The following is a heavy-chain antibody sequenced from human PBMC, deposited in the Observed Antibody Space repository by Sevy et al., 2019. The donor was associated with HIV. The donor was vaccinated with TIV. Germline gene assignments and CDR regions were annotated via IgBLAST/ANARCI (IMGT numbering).Heavy chain of an antibody. CDR3: AGENAWGRGYS. CDR2: IYYNGHI. CDR1: GGSITSLY. J-gene: IGHJ4*02. D-gene: IGHD1-26*01. V-gene: IGHV4-59*08. Sequence: SQTLSLTCTVSGGSITSLYWNWIRQPPGKGLEWIANIYYNGHINYNPSLRSRVTLSLDTSKNQFSLRLSSVTAADTAMYYCAGENAWGRGYSWGQGTLVTVSS.